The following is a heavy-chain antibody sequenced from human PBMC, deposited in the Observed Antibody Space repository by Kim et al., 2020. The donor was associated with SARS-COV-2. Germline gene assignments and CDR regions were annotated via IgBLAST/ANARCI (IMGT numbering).Heavy chain of an antibody. CDR1: GGSFSGYY. V-gene: IGHV4-34*01. J-gene: IGHJ4*02. D-gene: IGHD3-16*02. CDR2: INHSGST. Sequence: SETLSLTCAVYGGSFSGYYWSWIRQPPGKGLEWIGEINHSGSTNYNPSPKSRVTISVDTSKNQFSLKLSSVTAADTAVYYCARDQASYDYVWGSYRYPGHFDYWGQGTLVTVSS. CDR3: ARDQASYDYVWGSYRYPGHFDY.